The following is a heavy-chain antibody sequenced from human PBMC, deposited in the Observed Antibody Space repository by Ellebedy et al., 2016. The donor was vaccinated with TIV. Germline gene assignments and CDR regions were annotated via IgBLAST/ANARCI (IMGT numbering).Heavy chain of an antibody. CDR3: ARSSRSSWHYYYYYMDV. Sequence: SETLSLXXAVYGGSFSGYYWSWIRQPPGKGLEWIGEINHSGSTNYNPSLKSRVTISVDTSKNQFSLKLSSVTAADTAVYYCARSSRSSWHYYYYYMDVWGKGTTVTVSS. V-gene: IGHV4-34*01. CDR2: INHSGST. J-gene: IGHJ6*03. D-gene: IGHD6-13*01. CDR1: GGSFSGYY.